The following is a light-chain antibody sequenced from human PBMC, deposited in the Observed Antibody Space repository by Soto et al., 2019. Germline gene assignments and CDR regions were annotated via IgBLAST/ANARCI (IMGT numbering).Light chain of an antibody. J-gene: IGKJ3*01. CDR1: QSILYSPNNKSY. Sequence: DIVMTQSPDSLAVSLGERATINCRSSQSILYSPNNKSYLAWYQQKSGQPPKLLIYWTSTRESGVPDRFSGSGSGTDFTLTISSLQAEDVALYYCQQYYSSPFTFGPGTNVDVK. CDR2: WTS. CDR3: QQYYSSPFT. V-gene: IGKV4-1*01.